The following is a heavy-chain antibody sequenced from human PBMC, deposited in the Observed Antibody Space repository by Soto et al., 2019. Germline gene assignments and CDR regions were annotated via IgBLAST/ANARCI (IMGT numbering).Heavy chain of an antibody. V-gene: IGHV3-74*03. CDR1: GFTFSGHW. CDR3: AREAGFCSRTSCYRRAFDT. D-gene: IGHD2-2*01. CDR2: INTDGGRS. J-gene: IGHJ3*02. Sequence: EVQLVESGGDLVQPGGSLRLSCAASGFTFSGHWMHWVRQVPGKGLEWVSRINTDGGRSSYADSVKGRFTIFRDNANNTLYLQMNGLRAEDTSVYFCAREAGFCSRTSCYRRAFDTWGQGTTATVSS.